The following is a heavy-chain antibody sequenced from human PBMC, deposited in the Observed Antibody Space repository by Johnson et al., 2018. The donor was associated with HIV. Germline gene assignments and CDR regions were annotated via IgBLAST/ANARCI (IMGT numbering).Heavy chain of an antibody. CDR1: GFTFSSYW. CDR2: IKQDGSEK. D-gene: IGHD2-15*01. J-gene: IGHJ3*02. V-gene: IGHV3-7*05. Sequence: VQLVESGGGLVQPGGSLRLSCAASGFTFSSYWMSWVRQAPGKGLEWVANIKQDGSEKYYADSVKGRFTISRDNSKNTLYLQMNSLRAEDTAVYYCAREFPYCSGGSCLPAAFDIWGQWTMVTVSS. CDR3: AREFPYCSGGSCLPAAFDI.